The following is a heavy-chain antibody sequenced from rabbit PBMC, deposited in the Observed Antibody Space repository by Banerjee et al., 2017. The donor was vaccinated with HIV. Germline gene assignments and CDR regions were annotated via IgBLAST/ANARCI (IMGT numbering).Heavy chain of an antibody. CDR3: ARRGSDWGDDL. V-gene: IGHV1S40*01. J-gene: IGHJ4*01. CDR2: IGAGSGSS. D-gene: IGHD4-1*01. Sequence: QQLVESGGGLVKPGAALTLTCTASGFSFSSGYYMCWVRQAPGKGLELIACIGAGSGSSCYASWAKGRFTISKTSSTTVTLQRTSLTAADTATYFCARRGSDWGDDLWGPGTLVTVS. CDR1: GFSFSSGYY.